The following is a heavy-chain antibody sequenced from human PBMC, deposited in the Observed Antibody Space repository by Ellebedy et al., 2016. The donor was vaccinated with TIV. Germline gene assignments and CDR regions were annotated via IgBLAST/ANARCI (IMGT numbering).Heavy chain of an antibody. Sequence: GESLKISCAASGFTFSSYAMSWVRQAPGKGLEWVSAISGSGGSTYYADSVKGRFTISRDNFKNTLYLQMNSLRAEDTAVYYCAASILVMARGVRFDYWGQGTLVTVSS. CDR3: AASILVMARGVRFDY. CDR1: GFTFSSYA. J-gene: IGHJ4*02. V-gene: IGHV3-23*01. CDR2: ISGSGGST. D-gene: IGHD3-22*01.